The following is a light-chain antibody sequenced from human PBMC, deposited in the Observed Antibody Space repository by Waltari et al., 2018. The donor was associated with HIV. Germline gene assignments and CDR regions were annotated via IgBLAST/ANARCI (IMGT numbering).Light chain of an antibody. Sequence: QSALTQPPSASGSPGKSVTISCNGTSSDVGGNNYVSWYQQYPGKAPRPMIYEVYKRPSGVPHRFSGSKSGNTASLTVSGLQAEDEANYYCSSYAGINTYVLFGGGTKLTVL. V-gene: IGLV2-8*01. J-gene: IGLJ2*01. CDR2: EVY. CDR3: SSYAGINTYVL. CDR1: SSDVGGNNY.